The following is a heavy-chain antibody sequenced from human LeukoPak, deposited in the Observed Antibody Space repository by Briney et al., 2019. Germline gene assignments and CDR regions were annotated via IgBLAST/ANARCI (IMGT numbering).Heavy chain of an antibody. J-gene: IGHJ4*02. CDR2: INRSGTT. D-gene: IGHD3-22*01. Sequence: PGGSLRLSCEASGFTFSAYAMTWVRQPPGKGLEWIGEINRSGTTNYTPSLKSRVTISVDTSKNQFSLNLSSVTAADTAVYYCARWDPSSGYFPFWGQGTLVTVSS. CDR3: ARWDPSSGYFPF. CDR1: GFTFSAYA. V-gene: IGHV4-34*01.